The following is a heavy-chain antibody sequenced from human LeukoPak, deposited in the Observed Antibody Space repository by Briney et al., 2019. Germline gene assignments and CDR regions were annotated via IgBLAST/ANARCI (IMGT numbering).Heavy chain of an antibody. Sequence: GGSLRLSCAASGFTFSNNGMTWVRQAPRKGMEWVTGISDGGDTTYDAGSVKGRFTVSRDNSKKILYLQMNSLRAEDTAIYYCAKTQGFFDHWGQASLVTVYS. CDR1: GFTFSNNG. J-gene: IGHJ4*02. CDR2: ISDGGDTT. V-gene: IGHV3-23*01. CDR3: AKTQGFFDH.